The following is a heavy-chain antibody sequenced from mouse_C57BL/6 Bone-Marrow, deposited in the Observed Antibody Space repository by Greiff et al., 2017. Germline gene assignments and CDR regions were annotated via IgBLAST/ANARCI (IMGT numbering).Heavy chain of an antibody. Sequence: QVQLQQPGAELVKPGASVKLSCKASGYTFTSYWMHWVKQRPGQGLEWIGEIDPSDSYTNYNQKFKGKSTLTVYKSSSTAYMQLSSLTSEDSAVYYCARERGYAMDYWGQGTSVTVSS. J-gene: IGHJ4*01. V-gene: IGHV1-69*01. CDR1: GYTFTSYW. CDR2: IDPSDSYT. CDR3: ARERGYAMDY.